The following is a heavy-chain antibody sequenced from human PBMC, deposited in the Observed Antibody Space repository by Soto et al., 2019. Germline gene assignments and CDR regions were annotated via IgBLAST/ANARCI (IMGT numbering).Heavy chain of an antibody. CDR1: GFTFSSYS. Sequence: EVQLVESGGGLVKPGGSLRLSCAASGFTFSSYSMNWVRQAPGKGLEWVSSISSSSSYIYYADSVKGRFTISRDNAKNSLYLQMNSLRAEDTAVYYCARDRASGELSPRGDASDIWGQGTMVTVSS. J-gene: IGHJ3*02. D-gene: IGHD3-16*02. CDR3: ARDRASGELSPRGDASDI. V-gene: IGHV3-21*01. CDR2: ISSSSSYI.